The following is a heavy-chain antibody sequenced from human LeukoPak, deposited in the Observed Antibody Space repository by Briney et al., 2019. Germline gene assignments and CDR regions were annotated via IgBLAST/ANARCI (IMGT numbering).Heavy chain of an antibody. D-gene: IGHD6-13*01. CDR2: IRYDGSNK. CDR3: AKGHRSWFNWFDP. J-gene: IGHJ5*02. Sequence: PGGSLRLSCAASGFTFSSYGMHWVRQAPGKGLEWVAFIRYDGSNKYYADSVKGRFTISRDNAKNSLYLQMNSLRAEDTAVYYCAKGHRSWFNWFDPWGQGTLVTVSS. V-gene: IGHV3-30*02. CDR1: GFTFSSYG.